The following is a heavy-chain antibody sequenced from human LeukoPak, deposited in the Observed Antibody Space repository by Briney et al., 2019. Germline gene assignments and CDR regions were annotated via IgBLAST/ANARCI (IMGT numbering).Heavy chain of an antibody. CDR2: IQEDGSDK. Sequence: PGGTLSLSCAPSAFTFSSDWRSWVRQAPGKGLEWVPNIQEDGSDKYYVDSVKGRFTIARDNAKNSLYLQMNSLRAEDTAVYYCARLVANGARDYWGQGTLVTVSS. V-gene: IGHV3-7*02. CDR3: ARLVANGARDY. D-gene: IGHD2-8*01. CDR1: AFTFSSDW. J-gene: IGHJ4*02.